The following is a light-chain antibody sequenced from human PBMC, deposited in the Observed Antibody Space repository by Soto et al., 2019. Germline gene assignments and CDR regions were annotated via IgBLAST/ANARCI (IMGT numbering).Light chain of an antibody. CDR3: SSYTSSSTYA. Sequence: QSALTQPASVSGSPGQSIAISCTGPSSDVGGYDYVSWYQQHPGKAPKLMIYDVSNRPSGVSNRFSGSKSDNTASLTISGLQAEDEADYDCSSYTSSSTYAFGTGTKLTVL. CDR1: SSDVGGYDY. CDR2: DVS. V-gene: IGLV2-14*01. J-gene: IGLJ1*01.